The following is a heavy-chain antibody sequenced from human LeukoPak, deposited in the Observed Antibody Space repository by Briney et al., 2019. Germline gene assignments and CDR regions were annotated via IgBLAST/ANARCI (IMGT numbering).Heavy chain of an antibody. CDR1: GFTFSSYE. V-gene: IGHV3-48*03. Sequence: PGGSLRLSCAASGFTFSSYEMNWVRQAPGKGLEWVSYISSSGSTIYYADSVKGRFTISRDNAKNSLYLQMNSLRAEDTAVYYCARALYYEFWFDYWGQGTLVTVSS. D-gene: IGHD3-3*01. CDR3: ARALYYEFWFDY. J-gene: IGHJ4*02. CDR2: ISSSGSTI.